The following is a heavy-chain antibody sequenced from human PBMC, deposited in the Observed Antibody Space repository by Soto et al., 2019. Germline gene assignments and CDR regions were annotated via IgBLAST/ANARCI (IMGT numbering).Heavy chain of an antibody. CDR1: GFTFSSYW. CDR3: ASSRYDSGSYFDY. D-gene: IGHD3-10*01. Sequence: PGGSLRLSCAASGFTFSSYWMSWVRQAPGKGLEWVANIKQDGSEKYYVDSVKGRFTISRDNAKNSLYLQMNSLRVEDTAVYYCASSRYDSGSYFDYSGQGALDIVSS. J-gene: IGHJ4*02. CDR2: IKQDGSEK. V-gene: IGHV3-7*01.